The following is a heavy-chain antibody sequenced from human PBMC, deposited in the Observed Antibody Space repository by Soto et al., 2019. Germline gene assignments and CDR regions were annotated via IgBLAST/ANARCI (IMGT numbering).Heavy chain of an antibody. V-gene: IGHV1-2*02. CDR3: ASSTPSVGLVRSFDY. D-gene: IGHD3-9*01. J-gene: IGHJ4*02. CDR2: INPNTGRT. Sequence: QVQLAQSGAEVKKPGASVKVSCTASGYSFTGYYIHWVRQAPGEGLEWMGWINPNTGRTIYAQKFQGRVTMTRDTSITTAYMELSGLTSDDTAAYYCASSTPSVGLVRSFDYWGQATLVTVSS. CDR1: GYSFTGYY.